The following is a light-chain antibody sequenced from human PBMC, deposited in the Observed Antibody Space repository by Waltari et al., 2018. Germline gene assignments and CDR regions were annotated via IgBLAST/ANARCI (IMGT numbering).Light chain of an antibody. Sequence: QSALTQPRPVSGSPGQSVTISCTGARSDVGTYNSVSWYQQHPGKAPKFIIYNVTKQPSGVPDRFSGSKSGNTASLTISGLQAEDEADYYCCSYAGSLYLFGTGTKVTVL. J-gene: IGLJ1*01. CDR3: CSYAGSLYL. CDR2: NVT. V-gene: IGLV2-11*01. CDR1: RSDVGTYNS.